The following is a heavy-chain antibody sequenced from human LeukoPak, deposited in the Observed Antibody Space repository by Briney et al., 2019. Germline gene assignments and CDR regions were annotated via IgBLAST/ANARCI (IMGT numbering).Heavy chain of an antibody. Sequence: SETLSLTCTVSGGSVSSGSYYWSWIRQPPGKGLEWIGYIYYSGSTNYNPSLKSRVTISVDTSKNQFSLKLSSVTAADTAVYYCARRYVRSAFDYCGQGTLVTVSS. D-gene: IGHD2-15*01. CDR1: GGSVSSGSYY. V-gene: IGHV4-61*01. J-gene: IGHJ4*02. CDR3: ARRYVRSAFDY. CDR2: IYYSGST.